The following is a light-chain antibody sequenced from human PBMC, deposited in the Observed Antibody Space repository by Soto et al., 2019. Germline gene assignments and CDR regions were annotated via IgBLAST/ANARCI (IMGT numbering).Light chain of an antibody. CDR2: GAS. CDR1: QSVSTSS. V-gene: IGKV3-20*01. J-gene: IGKJ2*01. CDR3: QQYGSSPYT. Sequence: EIVLTQSPGTLSLSPGERATLSCRASQSVSTSSLAWYQQKPGQAPRLLIYGASSRATGIPDRVSGSGSGADFTLSISRLEPEDCAMYYCQQYGSSPYTFGQGTKLAIK.